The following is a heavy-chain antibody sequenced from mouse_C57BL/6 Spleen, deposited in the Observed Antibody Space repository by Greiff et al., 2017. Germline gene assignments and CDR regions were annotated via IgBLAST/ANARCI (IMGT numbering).Heavy chain of an antibody. CDR3: ARDYDGRSRYFDV. Sequence: EVQLQESGPGLVKPSQSLSLTCSVTGYSITSGYYWNWLRQFPGNKLEWMGYISYDGSNNYNPSLKNRIPITRDTSKNQFFLKLNAVTTEDTATYYGARDYDGRSRYFDVWGTGTTVTVSS. CDR2: ISYDGSN. CDR1: GYSITSGYY. D-gene: IGHD1-1*01. J-gene: IGHJ1*03. V-gene: IGHV3-6*01.